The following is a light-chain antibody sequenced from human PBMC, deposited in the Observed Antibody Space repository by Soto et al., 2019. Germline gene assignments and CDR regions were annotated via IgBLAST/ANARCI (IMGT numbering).Light chain of an antibody. CDR1: SSDVGGYNY. CDR2: EVT. V-gene: IGLV2-14*01. CDR3: SSYTSSNTLGV. J-gene: IGLJ1*01. Sequence: QSALTQPASVSGSPGQSITISCTGTSSDVGGYNYVSWYQQHPRKAPKLVIYEVTNRPSGVSNRFSGSKSGNTASLTISGLQADDEADYYCSSYTSSNTLGVFGTGTKLAVL.